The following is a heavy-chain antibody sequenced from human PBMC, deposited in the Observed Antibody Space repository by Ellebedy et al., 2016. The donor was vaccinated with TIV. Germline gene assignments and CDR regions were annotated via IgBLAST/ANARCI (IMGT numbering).Heavy chain of an antibody. CDR3: ARYFDWLSLMHYFDY. CDR1: GFSFSSYA. CDR2: IDHGGGNT. J-gene: IGHJ4*02. V-gene: IGHV3-23*01. D-gene: IGHD3-9*01. Sequence: GESLKISCAASGFSFSSYAMTWVRQAPGKGLEWVSSIDHGGGNTYYADSVEGRFTISRDNPKNTLYLQVDSLRAEDTAVYYCARYFDWLSLMHYFDYWGQGTLVTVSS.